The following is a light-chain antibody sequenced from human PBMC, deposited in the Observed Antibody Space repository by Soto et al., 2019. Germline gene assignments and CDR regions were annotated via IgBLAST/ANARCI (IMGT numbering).Light chain of an antibody. CDR1: QSVNNY. CDR3: QHRNTRPFT. CDR2: DAS. J-gene: IGKJ3*01. Sequence: SAAAVSLKQGETATLSCRASQSVNNYLAWYQQRPGPAPRLLIYDASNRATGIPARFSGSGSGTDFTLTISSLEPEDSAVYYCQHRNTRPFTLRP. V-gene: IGKV3-11*01.